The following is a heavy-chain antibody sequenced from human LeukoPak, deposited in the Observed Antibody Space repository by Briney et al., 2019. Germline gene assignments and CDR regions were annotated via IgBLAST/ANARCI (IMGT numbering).Heavy chain of an antibody. CDR3: AKDHRDYYDSSGYYYY. V-gene: IGHV3-30*04. J-gene: IGHJ4*02. CDR1: GFTFSSYA. CDR2: ISYPGGNK. Sequence: PGRSLRLSCAASGFTFSSYAMNWVRQAPGKGLEWVAVISYPGGNKYYADSVKGRFTISRDNSKNTLYLQMNSLRAEDTAVYYCAKDHRDYYDSSGYYYYWGQGTLVTVSS. D-gene: IGHD3-22*01.